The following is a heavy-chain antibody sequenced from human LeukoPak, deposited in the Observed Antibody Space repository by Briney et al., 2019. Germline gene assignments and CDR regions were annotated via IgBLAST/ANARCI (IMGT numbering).Heavy chain of an antibody. CDR2: ISWNSGSI. J-gene: IGHJ4*02. CDR1: AFTFDDYA. CDR3: AKGIGKAVADAKDY. Sequence: GRSLRLSCAASAFTFDDYAMHWVRQAPEKGLEWVSGISWNSGSIGYADSLKGRFTISRDNAKNSLYLQMNSLRAEDTALYYCAKGIGKAVADAKDYWGQGTLVTVSS. D-gene: IGHD6-19*01. V-gene: IGHV3-9*01.